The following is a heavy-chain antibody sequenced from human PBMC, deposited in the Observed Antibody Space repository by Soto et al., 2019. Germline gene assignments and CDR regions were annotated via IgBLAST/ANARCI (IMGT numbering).Heavy chain of an antibody. D-gene: IGHD2-2*01. V-gene: IGHV3-74*01. CDR3: ATDGSYAQHV. CDR2: INSDGTTT. J-gene: IGHJ4*03. Sequence: PGGSLRLSCAASGFTFSNTWMHWVRQAPGKGLVWVSHINSDGTTTTYADSVKGRFTISRDNAKNTVHLQMNSLRAEDTAVYYCATDGSYAQHVWGQGTQVTFSS. CDR1: GFTFSNTW.